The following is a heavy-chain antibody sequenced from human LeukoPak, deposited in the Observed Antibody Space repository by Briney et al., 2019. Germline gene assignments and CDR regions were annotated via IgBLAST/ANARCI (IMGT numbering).Heavy chain of an antibody. CDR3: ARGGETYFDY. J-gene: IGHJ4*02. CDR1: GFTFSSSS. Sequence: GGSLRLSCAASGFTFSSSSMGWVRQAPGKGLEWVSAISSGTSTYYADSVKGRFTISRDNSKNTLYLQMYSLRAEDTAVYYCARGGETYFDYWGQGTLVTVSS. CDR2: ISSGTST. V-gene: IGHV3-23*01. D-gene: IGHD2-21*01.